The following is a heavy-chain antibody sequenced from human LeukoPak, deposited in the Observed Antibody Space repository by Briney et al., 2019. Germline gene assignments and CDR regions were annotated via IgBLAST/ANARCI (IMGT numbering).Heavy chain of an antibody. Sequence: GRSLRLSCAASGFTFDDYAMHWVRQAPGKGLEWVSGISRNSGSIGYADSVKGRFTISRDNAKNSLYLQMNSLRAEDTAVYYCAGEGYGDHDGDYWGQGTLVTVSS. J-gene: IGHJ4*02. CDR2: ISRNSGSI. V-gene: IGHV3-9*01. CDR3: AGEGYGDHDGDY. CDR1: GFTFDDYA. D-gene: IGHD4-17*01.